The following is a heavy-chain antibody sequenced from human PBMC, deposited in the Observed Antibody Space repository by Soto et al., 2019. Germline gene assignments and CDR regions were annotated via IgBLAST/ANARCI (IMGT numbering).Heavy chain of an antibody. CDR3: AREYTAWPLAYGLDV. V-gene: IGHV3-30*03. Sequence: GWSLRLSFEASGFTFSSFGMHWVRQAPGKGLEWVTFVSYDGSKTYSPDSVNGRFTISRDNAKNSVSLQMNSLRAEDTAVYYCAREYTAWPLAYGLDVWGQGTTVSVSS. D-gene: IGHD2-2*02. CDR2: VSYDGSKT. J-gene: IGHJ6*02. CDR1: GFTFSSFG.